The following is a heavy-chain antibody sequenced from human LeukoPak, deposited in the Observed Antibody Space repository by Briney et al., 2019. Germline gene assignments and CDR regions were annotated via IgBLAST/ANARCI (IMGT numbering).Heavy chain of an antibody. Sequence: GGSLRLSCAVSGFTFRRYAMNWVRQAPGKGLEWVAAITADGGSTHYTTSVKGRFIISRDTPKNTLSLQMNNLRAEDTAVYFCARVWLRDYMDVWGEGTTVSVSS. CDR1: GFTFRRYA. D-gene: IGHD5-12*01. CDR3: ARVWLRDYMDV. J-gene: IGHJ6*03. V-gene: IGHV3-23*01. CDR2: ITADGGST.